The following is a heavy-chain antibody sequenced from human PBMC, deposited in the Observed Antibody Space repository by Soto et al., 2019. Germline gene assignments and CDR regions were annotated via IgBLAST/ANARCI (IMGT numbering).Heavy chain of an antibody. D-gene: IGHD2-15*01. V-gene: IGHV1-69*13. Sequence: ASVKVSCKASGGTFSSYAISWVRQAPGQGLEWMGGIIPIFGTANYAQKFQGRVTITADESTSTGYMELSSLRSEDTAVYYCARDIGRPGYCSGGSCYYYYYGMDVWGQGTTVTVSS. J-gene: IGHJ6*02. CDR1: GGTFSSYA. CDR2: IIPIFGTA. CDR3: ARDIGRPGYCSGGSCYYYYYGMDV.